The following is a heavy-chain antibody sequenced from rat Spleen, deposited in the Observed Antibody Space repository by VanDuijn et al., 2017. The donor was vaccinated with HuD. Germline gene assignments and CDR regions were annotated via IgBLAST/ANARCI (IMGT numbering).Heavy chain of an antibody. CDR1: GFTFSDYN. V-gene: IGHV5-22*01. CDR2: ISYDGSST. J-gene: IGHJ2*01. Sequence: EVQLVESGGGLVQPGRSMKLSCAASGFTFSDYNMAWVRQAPKKGLEWVATISYDGSSTYYGDSVKGRFTISRDNAKSTLYLQMNSLRSEDTATYYCARGHTMGMDYFDYWGQGVMVTVSS. CDR3: ARGHTMGMDYFDY. D-gene: IGHD1-7*01.